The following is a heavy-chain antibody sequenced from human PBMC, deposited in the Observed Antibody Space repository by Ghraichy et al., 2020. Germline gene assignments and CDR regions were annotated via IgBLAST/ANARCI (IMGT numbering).Heavy chain of an antibody. Sequence: SETLSLTCTVSGGSISSYYWSWIRQPPGKGLEWIGYIYYSGSTNYNPSLKSRVTISVDTSKNQFSLKLSSVTAADTAVYYCARSDYYDSRDYYGMDVWGQGTTVTVSS. CDR2: IYYSGST. CDR3: ARSDYYDSRDYYGMDV. CDR1: GGSISSYY. J-gene: IGHJ6*02. V-gene: IGHV4-59*01. D-gene: IGHD3-22*01.